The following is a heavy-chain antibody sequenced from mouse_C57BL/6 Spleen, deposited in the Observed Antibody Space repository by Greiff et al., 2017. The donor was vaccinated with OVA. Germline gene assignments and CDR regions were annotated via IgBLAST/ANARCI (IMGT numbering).Heavy chain of an antibody. CDR3: ARRGDYGSSFFDY. CDR2: IYPGSGST. Sequence: VQLQQPGAELVKPGASVKMSCKASGYPFTSYWITWVKQRPGQGLEWIGDIYPGSGSTNYNEKFKSKATLTVDTSASTAYMQLSSLTSEDSAVYYCARRGDYGSSFFDYWGQGTTLTVSS. V-gene: IGHV1-55*01. CDR1: GYPFTSYW. J-gene: IGHJ2*01. D-gene: IGHD1-1*01.